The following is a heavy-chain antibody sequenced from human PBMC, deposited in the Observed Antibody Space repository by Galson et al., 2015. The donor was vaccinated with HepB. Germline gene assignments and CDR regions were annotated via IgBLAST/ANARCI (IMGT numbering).Heavy chain of an antibody. V-gene: IGHV3-74*01. D-gene: IGHD3-9*01. CDR1: GHTFSSYW. J-gene: IGHJ3*02. CDR3: ARSGAYYDILVRGRFHGAFVI. CDR2: INSDGSTT. Sequence: SLRLSCAASGHTFSSYWMHWVRQAPGKGLVWVSRINSDGSTTSYADSVKGRFTISRDNAEKTLFLQLNSLRVEDTAMYYCARSGAYYDILVRGRFHGAFVIWGQGTMVTVSS.